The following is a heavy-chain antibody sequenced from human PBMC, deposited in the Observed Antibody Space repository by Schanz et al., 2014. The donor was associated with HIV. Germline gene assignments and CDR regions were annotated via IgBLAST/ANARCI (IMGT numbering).Heavy chain of an antibody. J-gene: IGHJ4*02. V-gene: IGHV1-18*01. D-gene: IGHD3-10*01. CDR1: GYTFTNYA. CDR3: ARVTMIRGNMFFDY. Sequence: QVQLLQSGLEVKKPGASVKASCKASGYTFTNYAITWVRQAPGQGLEWLGWISASNGHTNYAEKVQGRVTMTTDTSTSTAFMELRGLISDDTAVYYCARVTMIRGNMFFDYWGQGTLVTVSP. CDR2: ISASNGHT.